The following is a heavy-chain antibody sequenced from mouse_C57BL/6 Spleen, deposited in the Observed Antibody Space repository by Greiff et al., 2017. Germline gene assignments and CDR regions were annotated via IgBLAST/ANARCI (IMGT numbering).Heavy chain of an antibody. CDR2: IYPGDGDT. CDR3: AKGAFYDGYYWYFDV. V-gene: IGHV1-80*01. D-gene: IGHD2-3*01. Sequence: VQLQESGAELVKPGASVKISCKASGYAFSSYWMNWVKQRPGKGLEWIGQIYPGDGDTNYNGKFKGKATLTADKSSSTAYMQLSSLTSEDSAVYFCAKGAFYDGYYWYFDVWGTGTTVTVSS. CDR1: GYAFSSYW. J-gene: IGHJ1*03.